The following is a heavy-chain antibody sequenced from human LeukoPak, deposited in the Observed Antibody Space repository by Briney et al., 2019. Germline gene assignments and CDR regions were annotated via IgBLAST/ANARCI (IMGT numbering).Heavy chain of an antibody. D-gene: IGHD5-12*01. J-gene: IGHJ4*02. CDR2: IYYSGST. V-gene: IGHV4-39*06. CDR3: ARDHSGYDSRYFDY. Sequence: SETLSLTCTVSGGSISNYYWGWIRQPPGEGLEWIGSIYYSGSTYYNSSLQSRVTISVHMSNNQFALKLSSVTAADTAVYYCARDHSGYDSRYFDYWGQGTLVTVSS. CDR1: GGSISNYY.